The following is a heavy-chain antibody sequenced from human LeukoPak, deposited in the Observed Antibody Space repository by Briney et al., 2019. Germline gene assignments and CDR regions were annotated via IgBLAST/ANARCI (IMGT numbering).Heavy chain of an antibody. CDR1: GFTFSNYW. Sequence: GGSLRLSCAASGFTFSNYWMSWVRQAPGKGLEWVANIKQDGSEKYYVDSVRGRFTISRDNAKNALYLQMNSLRAEDTAVYYCARRGSGDHFDCWGQGTLVTVSS. J-gene: IGHJ4*02. CDR3: ARRGSGDHFDC. CDR2: IKQDGSEK. D-gene: IGHD4-17*01. V-gene: IGHV3-7*01.